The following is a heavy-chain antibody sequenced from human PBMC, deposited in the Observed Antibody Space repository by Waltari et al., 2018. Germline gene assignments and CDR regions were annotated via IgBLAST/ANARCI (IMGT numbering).Heavy chain of an antibody. CDR3: ATLGSHYYDSSGLDY. CDR1: GGTFSSDA. V-gene: IGHV1-69*12. D-gene: IGHD3-22*01. Sequence: QVQLVQSGAEVKKPGSSVKVSCKASGGTFSSDAISGVRQAPGQGVEGMGGSVPIFGTANYAQKFQGRVTITAYESTSTAYMELSSLRSEDTAVYYCATLGSHYYDSSGLDYWGQGTLVTVSS. CDR2: SVPIFGTA. J-gene: IGHJ4*02.